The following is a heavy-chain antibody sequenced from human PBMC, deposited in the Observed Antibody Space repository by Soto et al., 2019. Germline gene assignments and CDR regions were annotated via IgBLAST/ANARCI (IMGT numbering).Heavy chain of an antibody. CDR3: AREGLIAAAGTKGTYYYYYYGMDV. J-gene: IGHJ6*02. Sequence: GGSLRLSCAASGFTFSSYWMSWVRQAPGKGLEWVTNIKQDGSEKYYVDSVKGRFTISRDNAKNSLYLQMNSLRAEDTAVYYCAREGLIAAAGTKGTYYYYYYGMDVWGQGTTVTVSS. D-gene: IGHD6-13*01. V-gene: IGHV3-7*03. CDR2: IKQDGSEK. CDR1: GFTFSSYW.